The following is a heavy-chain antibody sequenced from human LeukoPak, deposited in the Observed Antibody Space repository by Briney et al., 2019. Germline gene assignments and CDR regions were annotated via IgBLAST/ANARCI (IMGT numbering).Heavy chain of an antibody. Sequence: GRSLRLSCAASGFTFSSYGMHWVRQAPGKGLEWVAVIWYDGSNKYYADSVKGRFTISRDNSKNTLYLQMNCLRAEDTAVYYCAREYPPRYYYDSSGYLDYWGQGTLVTVSS. D-gene: IGHD3-22*01. CDR2: IWYDGSNK. CDR1: GFTFSSYG. V-gene: IGHV3-33*01. CDR3: AREYPPRYYYDSSGYLDY. J-gene: IGHJ4*02.